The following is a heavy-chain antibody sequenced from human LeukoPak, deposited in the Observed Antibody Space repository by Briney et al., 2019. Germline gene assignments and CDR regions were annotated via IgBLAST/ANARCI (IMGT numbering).Heavy chain of an antibody. CDR3: AREPVYSSGRQPHFDY. D-gene: IGHD6-19*01. Sequence: GGSLRLSCAASGFTFSSYWMSWARQAPGKGLEWVANIKQDGSEKYYVDSVKGRFTISRDNAKNSLYLQMNSLRAEDTAVYYCAREPVYSSGRQPHFDYWGQGTLVTVSS. CDR1: GFTFSSYW. V-gene: IGHV3-7*01. J-gene: IGHJ4*02. CDR2: IKQDGSEK.